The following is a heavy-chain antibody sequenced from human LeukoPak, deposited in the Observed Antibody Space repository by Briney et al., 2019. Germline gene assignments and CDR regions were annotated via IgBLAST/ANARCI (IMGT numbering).Heavy chain of an antibody. CDR3: ATDSPIGAHYNC. CDR2: IIPIFGTA. J-gene: IGHJ4*02. V-gene: IGHV1-69*13. Sequence: SVKVSCKASGGTFSSYAISWVRQAPGQGLEWMGGIIPIFGTANYAQKFQGRVTITADESTSTAYMELSSLRSEDTAVYYCATDSPIGAHYNCWGQGTLVTVSS. D-gene: IGHD6-6*01. CDR1: GGTFSSYA.